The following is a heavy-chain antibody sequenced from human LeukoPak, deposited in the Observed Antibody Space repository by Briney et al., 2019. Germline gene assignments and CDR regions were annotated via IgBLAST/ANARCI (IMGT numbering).Heavy chain of an antibody. V-gene: IGHV1-69*13. Sequence: GASVKVSCKASGGTFSSYGISWVRQAPGQGLEWMGRIIPIFGTEDYAQKFQGRVTITADESTSTAYMELSSLRSEDMAVYYCARLTWFGERDNWLDPWGQGTLVIVSS. D-gene: IGHD3-10*01. CDR3: ARLTWFGERDNWLDP. J-gene: IGHJ5*02. CDR1: GGTFSSYG. CDR2: IIPIFGTE.